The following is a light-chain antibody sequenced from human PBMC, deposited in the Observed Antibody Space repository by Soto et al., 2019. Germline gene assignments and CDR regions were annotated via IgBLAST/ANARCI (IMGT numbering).Light chain of an antibody. Sequence: DIQITQSPSTLSASVGDSVTITCRASQSISDSLAWYQQRPGKAPYLLISDASSLERGVPSRFSGSGSGTEFTLTISSMQPGDFATYYCQQYNGYSRTFGQGTKVDIK. V-gene: IGKV1-5*01. CDR2: DAS. CDR1: QSISDS. CDR3: QQYNGYSRT. J-gene: IGKJ1*01.